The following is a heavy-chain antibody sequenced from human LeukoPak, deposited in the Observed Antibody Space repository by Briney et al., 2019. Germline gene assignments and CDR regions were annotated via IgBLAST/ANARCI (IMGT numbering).Heavy chain of an antibody. J-gene: IGHJ4*02. CDR2: IYYTGGT. Sequence: PGGSLSPSCAASGITVNSNYMGWVGQAPGKGLEWIGNIYYTGGTKYNPSLRSRVTISVDPSKNQFSLKLSSVTAADTAMYYCARHVGKWGWDYWGQGTLVTVSS. V-gene: IGHV4-59*08. CDR1: GITVNSNY. D-gene: IGHD3-16*01. CDR3: ARHVGKWGWDY.